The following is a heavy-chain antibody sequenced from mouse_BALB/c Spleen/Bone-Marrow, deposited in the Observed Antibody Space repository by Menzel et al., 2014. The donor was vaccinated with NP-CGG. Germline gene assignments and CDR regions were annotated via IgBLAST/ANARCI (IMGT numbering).Heavy chain of an antibody. CDR1: GYTFTDYN. CDR3: ARLGRDY. Sequence: VHVKQSGPELVKPGASVKISCKASGYTFTDYNMHWVKQSHEKSLEWIGYIYPYNGGTGYNQKFKSKATLTVDNSSSTAYMELRSLTSEDSAVYYCARLGRDYWGQGTTLTVSS. D-gene: IGHD4-1*01. CDR2: IYPYNGGT. J-gene: IGHJ2*01. V-gene: IGHV1S29*02.